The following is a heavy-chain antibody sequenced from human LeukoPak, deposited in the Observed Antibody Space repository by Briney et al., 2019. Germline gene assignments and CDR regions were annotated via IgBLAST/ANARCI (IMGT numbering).Heavy chain of an antibody. Sequence: PGGSLRLSCAASGFTFSSYEMNWVRQAPGKGLEWVSYISSSGSIIYYADSLKGRFTISRDNAKNSLYLQMNSLRAEDTAVYYCARDKEGGGSTDYYRDAFDIWGQGTMVTVSS. V-gene: IGHV3-48*03. D-gene: IGHD3-9*01. CDR2: ISSSGSII. J-gene: IGHJ3*02. CDR3: ARDKEGGGSTDYYRDAFDI. CDR1: GFTFSSYE.